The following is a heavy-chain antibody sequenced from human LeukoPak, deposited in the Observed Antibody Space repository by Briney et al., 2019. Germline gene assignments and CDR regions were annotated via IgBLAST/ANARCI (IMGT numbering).Heavy chain of an antibody. D-gene: IGHD2-2*01. J-gene: IGHJ4*02. CDR2: IYYSGST. CDR3: ASTDIVVVPAAHDY. V-gene: IGHV4-59*12. CDR1: GGSISSYY. Sequence: PSETLSLTCTVSGGSISSYYWSWIRQPPGKGLEWIGYIYYSGSTNYNPSLKSRFTISVDTSKNQFSLKLSSVTAADTAVYYCASTDIVVVPAAHDYWGQGTLVTVSS.